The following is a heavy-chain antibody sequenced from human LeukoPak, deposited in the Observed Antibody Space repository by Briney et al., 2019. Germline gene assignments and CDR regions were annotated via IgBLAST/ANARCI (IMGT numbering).Heavy chain of an antibody. J-gene: IGHJ4*02. V-gene: IGHV1-3*01. CDR1: GYTFTNYA. CDR2: IHAGNSDT. CDR3: ARAGGFGESGDYFDY. D-gene: IGHD3-10*01. Sequence: GASVTVSCKASGYTFTNYAIHWVRQAPGQGLEWMGWIHAGNSDTRYSQMFQGRVTFTRDTSASTAYMELSSLRSEDTAVYYCARAGGFGESGDYFDYWGQGTLVTVSS.